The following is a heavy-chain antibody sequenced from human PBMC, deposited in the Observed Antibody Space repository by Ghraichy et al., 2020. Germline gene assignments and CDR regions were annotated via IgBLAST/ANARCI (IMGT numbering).Heavy chain of an antibody. Sequence: GGSLRLSCAASGFTCSDYGMSWVRQAPGKGLEWVSAISGNGESTFYAESVKGRFTISRANSKNTLFLQMNSLRAEDRAIYYCAKKTVPELLDYGDTGIHYHYYMDVWGRGTMFTVSS. CDR1: GFTCSDYG. J-gene: IGHJ6*03. V-gene: IGHV3-23*01. CDR3: AKKTVPELLDYGDTGIHYHYYMDV. D-gene: IGHD4-17*01. CDR2: ISGNGEST.